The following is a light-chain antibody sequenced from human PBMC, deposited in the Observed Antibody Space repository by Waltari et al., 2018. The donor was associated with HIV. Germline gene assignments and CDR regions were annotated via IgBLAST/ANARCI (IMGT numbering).Light chain of an antibody. Sequence: DIVMTQSPDSLAVSLGERATINCKSSQSVLYSLAWYQQKPGQPPKLLIYWASTREFGVPDRFSGSVSGTDFTLTISSLQAEDVAVYYCQQYYTTPHTFGQGTKLEIK. CDR2: WAS. CDR3: QQYYTTPHT. V-gene: IGKV4-1*01. J-gene: IGKJ2*01. CDR1: QSVLYS.